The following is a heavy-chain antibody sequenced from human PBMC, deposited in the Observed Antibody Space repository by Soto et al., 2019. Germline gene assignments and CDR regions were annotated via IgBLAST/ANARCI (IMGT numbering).Heavy chain of an antibody. V-gene: IGHV4-4*07. CDR1: GGSISSYY. D-gene: IGHD3-3*01. Sequence: SETLSLTCTVSGGSISSYYWSWIRQPAGKGLEWIGRIYTSGSTNYNPSLKSRVTMSVDTSKNQFSLKLSSVTAADTAVYYCARERDYDFWSGQYGMDVWGQGTTVTVSS. CDR2: IYTSGST. CDR3: ARERDYDFWSGQYGMDV. J-gene: IGHJ6*02.